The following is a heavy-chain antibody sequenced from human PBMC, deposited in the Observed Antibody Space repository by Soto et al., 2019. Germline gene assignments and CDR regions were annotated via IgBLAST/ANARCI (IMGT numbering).Heavy chain of an antibody. CDR1: GYTFTSYD. J-gene: IGHJ6*02. D-gene: IGHD6-19*01. CDR3: ARGPVAGTLYYYYYGMDV. CDR2: MNPNSGNT. V-gene: IGHV1-8*01. Sequence: ASVKVSCKASGYTFTSYDINWVRQATGQGLEWMGWMNPNSGNTGYAQKFQGRVTMTRNTSISTAYMELSSLRSEDTAVYCCARGPVAGTLYYYYYGMDVWGQGTTVTVSS.